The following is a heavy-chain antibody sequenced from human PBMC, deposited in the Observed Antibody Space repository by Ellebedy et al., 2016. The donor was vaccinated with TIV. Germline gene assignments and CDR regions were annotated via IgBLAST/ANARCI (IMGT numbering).Heavy chain of an antibody. D-gene: IGHD3-22*01. Sequence: GESLKISCAASGFTFTNYAIHWVRQAPGKGLEWVAVVSYDGTNKYYTDSVKGRFTISRDNSKNTLYLQMNSLRAEDTAVYYCARDLRTTMTVVVIDAFDIWGQGTMVTVSS. CDR1: GFTFTNYA. CDR2: VSYDGTNK. V-gene: IGHV3-30-3*01. J-gene: IGHJ3*02. CDR3: ARDLRTTMTVVVIDAFDI.